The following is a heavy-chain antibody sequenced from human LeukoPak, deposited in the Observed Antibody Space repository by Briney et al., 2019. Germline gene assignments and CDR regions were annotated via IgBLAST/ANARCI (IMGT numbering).Heavy chain of an antibody. CDR2: IKGDESAR. CDR3: ARDVGGSLDY. CDR1: GFTFRTYW. Sequence: GESLSLSCAASGFTFRTYWMAWVRQAPGKGLEWVANIKGDESARHQADSVKGRFTISRDNAQNSVYLQMSSLRGEDTAVYYCARDVGGSLDYWGQGTLVTVSS. J-gene: IGHJ4*02. V-gene: IGHV3-7*01. D-gene: IGHD1-26*01.